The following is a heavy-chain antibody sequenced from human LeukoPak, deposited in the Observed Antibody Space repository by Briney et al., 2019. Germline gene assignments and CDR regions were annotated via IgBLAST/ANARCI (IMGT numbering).Heavy chain of an antibody. CDR1: GDSISSYY. CDR3: ARSIMVVVAAGALDI. J-gene: IGHJ3*02. V-gene: IGHV4-59*08. CDR2: IYHSGNT. Sequence: SETLSLTCTVSGDSISSYYWSWLRQPPGKGLEWIGYIYHSGNTNSNPSLKSRVTRSVDTTKNHFSLKLSSVTAADTAVYYCARSIMVVVAAGALDIWGQGTMVTVSS. D-gene: IGHD2-21*02.